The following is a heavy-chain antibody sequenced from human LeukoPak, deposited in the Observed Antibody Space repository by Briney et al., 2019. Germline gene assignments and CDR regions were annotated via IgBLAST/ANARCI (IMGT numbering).Heavy chain of an antibody. J-gene: IGHJ4*02. D-gene: IGHD3-22*01. V-gene: IGHV1-2*02. CDR2: INPNSGGT. Sequence: ASVKVSCKASGYTFTSYYMHWVRQAPGQGLEWMGWINPNSGGTNYAQKFQGRVTMTRDTSTSTAYMELSRLRSDDTAVYYCARDRGDSSGYPDYWGQGTLVTVSS. CDR1: GYTFTSYY. CDR3: ARDRGDSSGYPDY.